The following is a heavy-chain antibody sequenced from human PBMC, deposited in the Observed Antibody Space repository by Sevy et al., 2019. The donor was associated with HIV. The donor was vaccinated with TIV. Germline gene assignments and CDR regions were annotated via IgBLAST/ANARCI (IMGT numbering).Heavy chain of an antibody. Sequence: GGSLRLSCAASGFTFSSFAMGWVRQAPGKGLDWISVISGTGAYTYYADSVKGRFTISRDNSKNTLFLQMNSLRAEDTDMFYCAREMGWGSGMAFLVDYWGQGTLVTVSS. CDR1: GFTFSSFA. CDR2: ISGTGAYT. V-gene: IGHV3-23*01. CDR3: AREMGWGSGMAFLVDY. J-gene: IGHJ4*02. D-gene: IGHD5-18*01.